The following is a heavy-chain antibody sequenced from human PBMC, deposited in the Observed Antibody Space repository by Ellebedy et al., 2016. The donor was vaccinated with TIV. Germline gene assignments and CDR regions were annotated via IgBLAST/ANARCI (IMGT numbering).Heavy chain of an antibody. CDR3: ARDNDSSGYLFDY. J-gene: IGHJ4*02. Sequence: SETLSLXXTVSGGSISSYYWSWIRQPPGKGLEWIGYIYYSGSTNYNPSLKSRVTISVDTSKNQFSLKLTSVTAADTAVYYCARDNDSSGYLFDYWGQGTLVTVSS. V-gene: IGHV4-59*01. D-gene: IGHD3-22*01. CDR1: GGSISSYY. CDR2: IYYSGST.